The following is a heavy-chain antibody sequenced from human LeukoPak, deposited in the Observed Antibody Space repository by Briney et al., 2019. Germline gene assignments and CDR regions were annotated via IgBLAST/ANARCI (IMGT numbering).Heavy chain of an antibody. D-gene: IGHD3-9*01. CDR3: VLRSFDWMYSVYYIDV. CDR1: GFTFSGSA. Sequence: GGSLRLSCAASGFTFSGSAMHWVRQASGKGLEWVGRIRSKANSYATAYAASVKGRFTISRDDSKNTAYLQMNSLKTEDTAVFSCVLRSFDWMYSVYYIDVWGKGTAVTVSS. J-gene: IGHJ6*03. V-gene: IGHV3-73*01. CDR2: IRSKANSYAT.